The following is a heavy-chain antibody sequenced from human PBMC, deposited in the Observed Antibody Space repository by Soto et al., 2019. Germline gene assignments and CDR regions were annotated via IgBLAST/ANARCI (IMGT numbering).Heavy chain of an antibody. V-gene: IGHV1-18*01. D-gene: IGHD5-18*01. CDR3: ARDGVDTATGYYYGMDV. CDR2: ISAYNGNT. Sequence: ASVKVSCKTSGYTFSNYGINWVRQAPGQGLEWMGWISAYNGNTNYAQKLQGRVTMTTDTSTSTAYMELRSLRSDDTAVYYCARDGVDTATGYYYGMDVWGQGTTLTVSS. CDR1: GYTFSNYG. J-gene: IGHJ6*02.